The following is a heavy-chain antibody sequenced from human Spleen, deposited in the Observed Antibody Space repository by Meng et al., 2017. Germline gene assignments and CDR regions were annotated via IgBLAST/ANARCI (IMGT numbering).Heavy chain of an antibody. J-gene: IGHJ6*02. CDR3: ARDRLLTGATRHHRILYYYYGMDV. V-gene: IGHV3-23*01. D-gene: IGHD1-26*01. Sequence: GSFLRPPFAALGFTFSSNAMTWVRQAPGKALEWVSAISGSGGSTYYADSVKGRFTISRDDSKNTLYLQMNSLRAEDTAVHYCARDRLLTGATRHHRILYYYYGMDVWGQGTTVTVSS. CDR1: GFTFSSNA. CDR2: ISGSGGST.